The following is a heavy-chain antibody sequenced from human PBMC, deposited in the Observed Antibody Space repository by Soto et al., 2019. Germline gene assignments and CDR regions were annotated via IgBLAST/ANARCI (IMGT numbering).Heavy chain of an antibody. D-gene: IGHD3-3*01. CDR2: ISAYNGNT. Sequence: VASVKVSCKASGYTFTSYGISWVRQAPGQGLEWMGWISAYNGNTNYAQKLQGRVTMTTDTSTSTAYMELRSLRSDDTAVYYCARVLVVDDFWSGYPDYWGQGTLVTVPS. CDR3: ARVLVVDDFWSGYPDY. V-gene: IGHV1-18*01. J-gene: IGHJ4*02. CDR1: GYTFTSYG.